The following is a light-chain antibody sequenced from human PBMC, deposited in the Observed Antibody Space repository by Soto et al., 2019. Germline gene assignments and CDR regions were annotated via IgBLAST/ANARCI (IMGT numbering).Light chain of an antibody. J-gene: IGKJ2*01. V-gene: IGKV3-15*01. CDR2: GAS. CDR3: QQYNHWPPYT. Sequence: EVVLTQSPATLSLSPGGRATLSCRASQSVNVNLAWHQQKPGQPPRLLIYGASTRAAGVPARFTGSGSGTEFTLTISSLQSDDFAVYYCQQYNHWPPYTFGQGTKLEIK. CDR1: QSVNVN.